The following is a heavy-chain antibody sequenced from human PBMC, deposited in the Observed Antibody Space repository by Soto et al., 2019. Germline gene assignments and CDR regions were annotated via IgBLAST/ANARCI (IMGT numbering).Heavy chain of an antibody. J-gene: IGHJ4*02. V-gene: IGHV3-49*04. CDR2: IRSKAYGGTT. CDR1: GFTFSTYT. CDR3: TRDRGYCISTSCYGLVY. Sequence: PGGSLRLSCAASGFTFSTYTMNWVRQAPGKGLEWVGFIRSKAYGGTTEYAASVKGRFTISRDDSKSIAYLQMNSLKTEDTAVYYCTRDRGYCISTSCYGLVYWGQGTLVTVSS. D-gene: IGHD2-2*01.